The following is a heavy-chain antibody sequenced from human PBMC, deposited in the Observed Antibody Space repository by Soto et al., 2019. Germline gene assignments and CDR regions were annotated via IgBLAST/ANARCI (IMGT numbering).Heavy chain of an antibody. V-gene: IGHV6-1*01. CDR1: GDNVSRSIVT. Sequence: PSQTLSLTCAISGDNVSRSIVTWNWIRQSPSRGLEWLGRTYYRSKWYNDYAESVKSRITINPDTSKNQFSLHLNSVTPEDTAVYYCVRLIGNSWLDFWGQGTLVTVSS. D-gene: IGHD1-26*01. J-gene: IGHJ5*01. CDR2: TYYRSKWYN. CDR3: VRLIGNSWLDF.